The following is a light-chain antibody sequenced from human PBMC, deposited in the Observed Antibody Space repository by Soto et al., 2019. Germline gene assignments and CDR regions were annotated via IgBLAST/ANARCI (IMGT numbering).Light chain of an antibody. CDR3: QQYNNWPPTWT. CDR1: QSVSSSY. CDR2: GAS. Sequence: EIVLTQSPGTLSLSPGERATLYYRASQSVSSSYLAWYQQKPGRAPRLLIYGASTRATGIPARFSGSGSGTEFTLTISSLQSEDFAVYYCQQYNNWPPTWTFGQGTKVDIK. J-gene: IGKJ1*01. V-gene: IGKV3-15*01.